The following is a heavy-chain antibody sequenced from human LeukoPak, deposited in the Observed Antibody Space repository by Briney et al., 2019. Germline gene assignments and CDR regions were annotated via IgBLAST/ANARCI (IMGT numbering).Heavy chain of an antibody. V-gene: IGHV1-2*02. CDR3: ARKVRSGGSCYGY. Sequence: ASVKVSCKASGYTFTGYYMHWVRQAPGQRLEWMGWINPNSGGTNYAQKFQGRVTMTRDTSISAAYMELSRLRSDDTAVYYCARKVRSGGSCYGYWGQGTLVTVSS. D-gene: IGHD2-15*01. CDR1: GYTFTGYY. J-gene: IGHJ4*02. CDR2: INPNSGGT.